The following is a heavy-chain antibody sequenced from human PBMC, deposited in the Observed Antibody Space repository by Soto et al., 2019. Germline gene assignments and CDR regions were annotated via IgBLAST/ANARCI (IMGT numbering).Heavy chain of an antibody. J-gene: IGHJ4*02. D-gene: IGHD2-15*01. CDR3: ARDIDG. CDR2: ISSSSSTI. V-gene: IGHV3-48*01. CDR1: GFTFSSYS. Sequence: EVQVVESGGGLVQPGGSLRLSCAASGFTFSSYSMNWVRQAPGKGLEWVSYISSSSSTIFYADSVKGRFTISRDNAKNSLYLQMNSPRAEDTAVYYCARDIDGGGQGTLVTVSS.